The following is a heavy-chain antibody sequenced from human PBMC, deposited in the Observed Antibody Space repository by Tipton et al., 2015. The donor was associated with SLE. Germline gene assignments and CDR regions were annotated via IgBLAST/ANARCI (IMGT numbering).Heavy chain of an antibody. Sequence: TLSLTCSVSGGSISSSPYYWGWIRQPPGKGLEWIASIYYSGSTYYNPSLKSRVTISVDTSKNQFSLKLSSVTAADTAVYYWARHDYNDYYLDYWGQGTLVTVSS. CDR1: GGSISSSPYY. J-gene: IGHJ4*02. CDR2: IYYSGST. D-gene: IGHD4-11*01. CDR3: ARHDYNDYYLDY. V-gene: IGHV4-39*07.